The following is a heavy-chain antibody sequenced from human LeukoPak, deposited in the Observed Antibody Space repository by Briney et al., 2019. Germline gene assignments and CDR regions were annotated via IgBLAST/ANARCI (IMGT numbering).Heavy chain of an antibody. Sequence: ASVKVSCKASGYTFTSYSMHWVRQAPGQGLEWMGIINPSGGSTSYAQKFQGRVTMTRDTSTSTVYMELSSLRSEDTPVYYCARHEEEDGYNAKTFDFWGQGTLVTVSS. V-gene: IGHV1-46*01. CDR3: ARHEEEDGYNAKTFDF. D-gene: IGHD5-24*01. J-gene: IGHJ4*02. CDR2: INPSGGST. CDR1: GYTFTSYS.